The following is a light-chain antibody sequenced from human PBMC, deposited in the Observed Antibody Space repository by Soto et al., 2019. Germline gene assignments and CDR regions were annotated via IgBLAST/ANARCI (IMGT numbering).Light chain of an antibody. Sequence: EVVLTQSPVTLSLSPGERATLSCRASQSFRGLLAWYQQKPGQAPRLLIYDAYNRATGIPPRFSGSGSGTDFTLTISSLEPEDSAVYYCQQRHMWPITFGQGTRPEIK. J-gene: IGKJ5*01. CDR3: QQRHMWPIT. CDR1: QSFRGL. CDR2: DAY. V-gene: IGKV3-11*01.